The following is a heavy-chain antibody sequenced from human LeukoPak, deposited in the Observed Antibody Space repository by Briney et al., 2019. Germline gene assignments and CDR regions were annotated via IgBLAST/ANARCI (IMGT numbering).Heavy chain of an antibody. V-gene: IGHV1-69*06. J-gene: IGHJ6*03. CDR2: IIPIFGTA. CDR3: ASPPVPQAAAITPGYFYYYMDV. D-gene: IGHD6-13*01. Sequence: ASVTVSFKASGGTFSSYAISWVRQAPGQGLEWMGGIIPIFGTANYAQKFQGRVTITADKSSTTVYMELSSLRSEDTAVYYCASPPVPQAAAITPGYFYYYMDVWGKGTTVTVSS. CDR1: GGTFSSYA.